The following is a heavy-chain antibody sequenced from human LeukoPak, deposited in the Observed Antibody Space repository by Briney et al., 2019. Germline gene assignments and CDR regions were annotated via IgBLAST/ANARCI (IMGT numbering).Heavy chain of an antibody. CDR1: GGSISSSSYY. CDR3: ARGHSSWYLGWFDP. Sequence: PSETLSLTCTVSGGSISSSSYYWGWIRQPPGKGLECIGSIYYSGSTYYNPSLKSRVTISVDTSKNQFSLKLSSVTAADTAVYYCARGHSSWYLGWFDPWGQGTLVTVSS. D-gene: IGHD6-13*01. CDR2: IYYSGST. J-gene: IGHJ5*02. V-gene: IGHV4-39*07.